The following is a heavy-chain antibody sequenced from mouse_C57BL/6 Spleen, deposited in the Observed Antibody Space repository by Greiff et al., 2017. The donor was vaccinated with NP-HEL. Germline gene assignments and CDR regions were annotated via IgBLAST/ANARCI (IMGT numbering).Heavy chain of an antibody. V-gene: IGHV1-50*01. CDR1: GYTFTSYW. CDR3: ARGEGRIAMDY. Sequence: QVQLQQPGAELVKPGASVKLSCKASGYTFTSYWMQWVKQRPGQGLEWIGEIDPSDSYTNYNQKFKGKATLTVDTSSSTAYMQLSSLTSEDSAVYYCARGEGRIAMDYWGQGTSVTVSS. CDR2: IDPSDSYT. J-gene: IGHJ4*01.